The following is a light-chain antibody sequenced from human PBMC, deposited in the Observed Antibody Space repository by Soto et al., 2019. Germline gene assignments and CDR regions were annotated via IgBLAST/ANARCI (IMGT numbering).Light chain of an antibody. Sequence: EVVMTQSPATLSVSPGERVTFSCRASQSVTTNLAWYQHKPGQSPRLLISDASTGASGIPPRFSGSGSGTEFTLTIDRLQSADFAVYYCQQYDRCPVTFGGGTKV. CDR3: QQYDRCPVT. CDR2: DAS. V-gene: IGKV3-15*01. CDR1: QSVTTN. J-gene: IGKJ4*01.